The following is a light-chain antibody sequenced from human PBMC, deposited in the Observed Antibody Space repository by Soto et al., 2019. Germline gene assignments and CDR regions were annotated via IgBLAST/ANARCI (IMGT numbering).Light chain of an antibody. CDR2: DAS. J-gene: IGKJ1*01. Sequence: DIPMTQSPSTLSASVGDIVTITCRASQSISRSLAWYQHQPGKAPKLLIYDASSLESGVPSRFSGIGSGTEFTLSISSLQPEDFGTYYCQQCYMGWTFGQGTKVDIK. CDR3: QQCYMGWT. V-gene: IGKV1-5*01. CDR1: QSISRS.